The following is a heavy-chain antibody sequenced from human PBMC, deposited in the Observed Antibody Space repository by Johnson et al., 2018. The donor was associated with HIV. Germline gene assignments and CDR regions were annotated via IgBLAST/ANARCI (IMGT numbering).Heavy chain of an antibody. D-gene: IGHD1-14*01. CDR2: ISYDGSNK. J-gene: IGHJ3*02. V-gene: IGHV3-30*18. Sequence: QVQLVESGGGLVQPGGSLRLSCAASGFTFDDYGMSWVRQAPGKGLEWVAVISYDGSNKYYADSVKGRFTISRENAKNTLYLQVARLRAEDTAVYYCAKEMSSWPGEAFDIWGQGTMVTVSS. CDR3: AKEMSSWPGEAFDI. CDR1: GFTFDDYG.